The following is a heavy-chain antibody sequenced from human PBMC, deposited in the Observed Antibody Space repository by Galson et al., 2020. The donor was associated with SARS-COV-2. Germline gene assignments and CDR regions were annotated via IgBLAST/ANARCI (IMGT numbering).Heavy chain of an antibody. J-gene: IGHJ3*02. CDR1: GGSFSGYY. CDR3: ARLHYGEYAPEAFDI. CDR2: INSSGST. V-gene: IGHV4-34*01. Sequence: SETLSLTCAVYGGSFSGYYWRWIRQPPGKGLEWIGEINSSGSTNYNPSLKSRVTISVDTSKNQFSLRLSSVTAADTAVYYCARLHYGEYAPEAFDIWGPGTRVTVAS. D-gene: IGHD4-17*01.